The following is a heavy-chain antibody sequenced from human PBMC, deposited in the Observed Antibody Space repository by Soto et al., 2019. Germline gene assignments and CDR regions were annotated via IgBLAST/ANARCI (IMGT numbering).Heavy chain of an antibody. CDR2: MNPNSGNT. CDR1: GYTFTSND. V-gene: IGHV1-8*01. Sequence: ASVKVSCKASGYTFTSNDSNWVCQATEQGLEWMGWMNPNSGNTGYAQKFQGRVTMTRNTSISTAYMELSSLRSEDTAVYYCARGVAVAGTGLGFDYWGQGTLVTVSS. CDR3: ARGVAVAGTGLGFDY. J-gene: IGHJ4*02. D-gene: IGHD6-19*01.